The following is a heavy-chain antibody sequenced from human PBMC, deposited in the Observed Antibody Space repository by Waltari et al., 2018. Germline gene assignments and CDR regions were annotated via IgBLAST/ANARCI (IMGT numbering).Heavy chain of an antibody. CDR2: ISGSGGST. V-gene: IGHV3-23*04. D-gene: IGHD5-12*01. Sequence: EVQLVESGGGLVQPGGSLRLSCAASGFTFSSYAMRWVRQAPGKGLEWVSAISGSGGSTYYADSVKGRFTISRDNSKNTLYLQMNSLRAEDTAVYYCAKSRGHIVATGRYYFDYWGQGTLVTVSS. CDR1: GFTFSSYA. J-gene: IGHJ4*02. CDR3: AKSRGHIVATGRYYFDY.